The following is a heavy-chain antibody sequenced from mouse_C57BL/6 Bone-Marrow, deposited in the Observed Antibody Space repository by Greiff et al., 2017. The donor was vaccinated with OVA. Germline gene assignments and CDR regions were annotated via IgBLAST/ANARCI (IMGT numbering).Heavy chain of an antibody. CDR3: ARWVYAMDY. Sequence: QVQLQQPGAELVKPGASVKLSCKASAYTFTSYWMHWVKQRPGQGLEWIGMIHPNSGSTNYNEKFKSKATLTVDKSSSTAYMQHSSLTSEDSAVYYCARWVYAMDYWGQGTSVTVSS. CDR2: IHPNSGST. V-gene: IGHV1-64*01. J-gene: IGHJ4*01. CDR1: AYTFTSYW.